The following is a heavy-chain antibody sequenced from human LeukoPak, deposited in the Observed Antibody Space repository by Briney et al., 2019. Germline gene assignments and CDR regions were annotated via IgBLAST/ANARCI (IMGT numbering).Heavy chain of an antibody. CDR2: INHSGST. J-gene: IGHJ6*03. CDR3: ARLLTVMYRYYYMDV. Sequence: SETLSLTCAVYGGSFSGYYWSWIRQPPGKGLEWIGEINHSGSTNYNPSLKSRVTISVDTSKNQFSLKLSSVTAADTAVYYCARLLTVMYRYYYMDVWGKGTTVTVSS. V-gene: IGHV4-34*01. D-gene: IGHD2-21*02. CDR1: GGSFSGYY.